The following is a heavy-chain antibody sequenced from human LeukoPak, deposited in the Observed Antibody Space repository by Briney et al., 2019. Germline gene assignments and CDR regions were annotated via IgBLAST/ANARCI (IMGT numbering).Heavy chain of an antibody. V-gene: IGHV1-69*06. CDR2: IIPIFGTA. D-gene: IGHD5-24*01. CDR1: GGTLSSYA. CDR3: ARDREMATITTGVSPLDY. Sequence: ASVKVSCTASGGTLSSYAISWVRQAPGQGLEWMGGIIPIFGTANYAQKFQGRVTITADKSTSTAYMELSSLRSEDTAVYYCARDREMATITTGVSPLDYWGQGTLVTVSS. J-gene: IGHJ4*02.